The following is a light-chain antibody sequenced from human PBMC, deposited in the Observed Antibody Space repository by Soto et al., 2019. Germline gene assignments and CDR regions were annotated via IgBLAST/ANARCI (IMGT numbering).Light chain of an antibody. V-gene: IGKV1-39*01. Sequence: DMQLPRLPASLSASVGDRVPIPGRGSQSISGRLDWYQQKPGKAPRVLVYAASTLHSGVPARFSGSGSGTDFALTISSLQPEDSAAYYCQQCDGFKWTFGQGTKVDIK. CDR1: QSISGR. CDR2: AAS. J-gene: IGKJ1*01. CDR3: QQCDGFKWT.